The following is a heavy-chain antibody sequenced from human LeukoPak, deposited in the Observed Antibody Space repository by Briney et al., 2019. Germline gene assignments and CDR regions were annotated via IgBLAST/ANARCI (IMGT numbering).Heavy chain of an antibody. CDR2: IYYSGST. CDR1: VGSISSYY. CDR3: AGGLGYFDWLSDPDAFDI. D-gene: IGHD3-9*01. Sequence: SETLSLTCTVSVGSISSYYWSWIRQPPGKGLEWIGYIYYSGSTNYNPSLKSRVTITVDTSKNQFSLKLSSGTAADTAVYYCAGGLGYFDWLSDPDAFDIWGQATMVTVS. J-gene: IGHJ3*02. V-gene: IGHV4-59*01.